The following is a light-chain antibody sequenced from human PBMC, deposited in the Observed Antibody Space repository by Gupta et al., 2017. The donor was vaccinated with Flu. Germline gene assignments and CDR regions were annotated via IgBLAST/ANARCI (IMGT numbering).Light chain of an antibody. Sequence: EIVMTQSPATLSVSPGERATLSCRASQNVNSNLAWYQQKPGQAPRLLIYGASNRATSIPARFSGSGSGTDFTLTISSLQSEDFAVYYCQQYDSWPPGTFGQGTKVEIK. CDR2: GAS. CDR1: QNVNSN. V-gene: IGKV3-15*01. J-gene: IGKJ1*01. CDR3: QQYDSWPPGT.